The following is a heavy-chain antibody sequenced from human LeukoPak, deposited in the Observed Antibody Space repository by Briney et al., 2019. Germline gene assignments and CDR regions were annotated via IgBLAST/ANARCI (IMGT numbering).Heavy chain of an antibody. J-gene: IGHJ4*02. V-gene: IGHV4-39*01. D-gene: IGHD5-18*01. CDR1: GGSISSYY. CDR3: ARSSRIQLWWV. Sequence: SETLSLTCTVSGGSISSYYWGWIRRPPGKGLEWIGSIYYSGSTYYNPSLKSRVTISVDTSKNQFSLKLSSVTAADTAVYYCARSSRIQLWWVWGQGTLVTVSS. CDR2: IYYSGST.